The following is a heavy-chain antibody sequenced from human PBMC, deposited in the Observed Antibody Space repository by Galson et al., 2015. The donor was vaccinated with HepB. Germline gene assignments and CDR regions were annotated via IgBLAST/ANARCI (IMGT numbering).Heavy chain of an antibody. CDR2: ISYDGSNK. D-gene: IGHD5-18*01. V-gene: IGHV3-30-3*01. CDR3: ARPQDAAMVIVDAFDI. J-gene: IGHJ3*02. CDR1: GFTFSSYA. Sequence: SLRLSCAASGFTFSSYAMHWVRQAPGKGLEWVAVISYDGSNKYYADSVKGRFTISRDNSKNTLYLQMNSLRAEDSAVYYCARPQDAAMVIVDAFDIWGPGTMVTVSS.